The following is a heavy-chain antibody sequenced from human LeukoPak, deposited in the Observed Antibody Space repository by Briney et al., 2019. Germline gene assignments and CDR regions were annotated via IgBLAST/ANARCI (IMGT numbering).Heavy chain of an antibody. CDR3: ARIDTVVLPSTMFDY. J-gene: IGHJ4*02. D-gene: IGHD2-2*01. CDR1: GGSISSSSYY. V-gene: IGHV4-39*01. CDR2: INYSGNT. Sequence: PSETLSLTCTVSGGSISSSSYYWGWIRQPPGKGLEWTGSINYSGNTYYNPSLKSRVTISVDTSRNQFSLKLSSVTAADTALYYCARIDTVVLPSTMFDYWGQGTLVTVSS.